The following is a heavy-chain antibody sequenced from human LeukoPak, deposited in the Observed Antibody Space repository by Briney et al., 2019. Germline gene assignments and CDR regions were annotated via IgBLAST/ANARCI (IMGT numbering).Heavy chain of an antibody. J-gene: IGHJ3*02. Sequence: ASVKVSCKASGYAFTSYGISWVRQAPGQGLEWMGGVIPIFGTANYAQKFQGRVTITTDESTSTAYMELSSLRSEDTAVYYCARDSQAGWTDAFDIWGQGTMVTVSS. CDR2: VIPIFGTA. CDR1: GYAFTSYG. CDR3: ARDSQAGWTDAFDI. V-gene: IGHV1-69*05. D-gene: IGHD6-19*01.